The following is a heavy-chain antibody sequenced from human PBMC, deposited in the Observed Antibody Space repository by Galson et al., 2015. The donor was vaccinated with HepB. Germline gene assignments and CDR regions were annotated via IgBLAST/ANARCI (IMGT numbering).Heavy chain of an antibody. CDR2: ISSSGSNI. D-gene: IGHD2-2*01. Sequence: SLRLSCAASGFTFSSYSMNWVRQAPGKGLEWVSYISSSGSNIHYADSVKGRFTISRDNSKNSLYLQMNSLRAEDTAVYYCGRDDCSSTRGYGPWGQGTLVTVSS. J-gene: IGHJ5*02. CDR1: GFTFSSYS. V-gene: IGHV3-48*01. CDR3: GRDDCSSTRGYGP.